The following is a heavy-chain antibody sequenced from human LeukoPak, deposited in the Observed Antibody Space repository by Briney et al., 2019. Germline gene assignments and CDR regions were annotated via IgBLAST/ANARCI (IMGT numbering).Heavy chain of an antibody. V-gene: IGHV4-59*01. Sequence: SETLSLTCNVSGGSISSYYWSWIRQPPGKGLEWIGYIHHSGSTNYNPSLKSRVTISVDTPKNQFSLKLSSVTAADTAVYYCARRTVAGTLSNYYYYMDVWGKGTTVTVSS. D-gene: IGHD6-19*01. CDR1: GGSISSYY. J-gene: IGHJ6*03. CDR3: ARRTVAGTLSNYYYYMDV. CDR2: IHHSGST.